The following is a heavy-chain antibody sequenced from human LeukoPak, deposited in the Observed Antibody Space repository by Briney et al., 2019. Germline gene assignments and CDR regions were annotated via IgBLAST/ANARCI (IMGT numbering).Heavy chain of an antibody. CDR2: INNDGSIT. V-gene: IGHV3-74*01. CDR3: ARGWNTTPRSGFDI. CDR1: EFTISRYW. D-gene: IGHD1/OR15-1a*01. Sequence: SGGSLRLSCAASEFTISRYWMHWVRQAPGKGLVWVSNINNDGSITTYADSVKGRFTISRDNVKSTLFLQMNSLGAEDTALYYCARGWNTTPRSGFDIWGLGTMVTVSS. J-gene: IGHJ3*02.